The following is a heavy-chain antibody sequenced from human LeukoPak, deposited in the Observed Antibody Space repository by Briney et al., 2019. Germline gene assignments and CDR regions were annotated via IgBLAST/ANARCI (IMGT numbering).Heavy chain of an antibody. V-gene: IGHV4-4*07. Sequence: SETLSLTCTVSGGSISRYYWSWIRQPAGKGLEWIGRIYTSGSTNYNTSLKSRVTMSVATSKNQFSLKLSSVTAADTAVYYCARDRGVRGGSYGTWFDPWGQGTLVTVSS. CDR1: GGSISRYY. CDR3: ARDRGVRGGSYGTWFDP. J-gene: IGHJ5*02. CDR2: IYTSGST. D-gene: IGHD1-26*01.